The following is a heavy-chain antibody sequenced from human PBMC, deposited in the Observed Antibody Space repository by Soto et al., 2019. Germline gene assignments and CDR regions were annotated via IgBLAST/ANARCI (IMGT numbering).Heavy chain of an antibody. D-gene: IGHD6-13*01. CDR1: GYTFISYG. Sequence: QVQLVQSGAEVKKTGASVEVSCKASGYTFISYGISWVRQAPGQGLEWVGWISPYNGKTNYAQKFQGRVTLTTETSTSTAYLELRSLRSDDTAVYYCARGGFSTSWLGLLGTGAHGVEIDYWGQGTLVTVSS. CDR2: ISPYNGKT. V-gene: IGHV1-18*01. J-gene: IGHJ4*02. CDR3: ARGGFSTSWLGLLGTGAHGVEIDY.